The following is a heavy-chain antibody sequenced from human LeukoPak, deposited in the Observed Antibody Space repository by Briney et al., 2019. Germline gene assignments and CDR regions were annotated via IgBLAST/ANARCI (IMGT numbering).Heavy chain of an antibody. CDR1: GGSISSYY. Sequence: SETLSLTCTVSGGSISSYYWSWIRQPPGKRLEWIGYIYYSGSTNYNPSLKSRVTISVDTSKNQFSLKLSSVTAADTAVYYCARVNYVVVPAAIPWFDPWGQGTLVTVSS. J-gene: IGHJ5*02. CDR2: IYYSGST. CDR3: ARVNYVVVPAAIPWFDP. D-gene: IGHD2-2*02. V-gene: IGHV4-59*01.